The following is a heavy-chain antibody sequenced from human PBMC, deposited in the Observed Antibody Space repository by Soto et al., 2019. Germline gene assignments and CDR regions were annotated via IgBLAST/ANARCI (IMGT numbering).Heavy chain of an antibody. J-gene: IGHJ4*02. Sequence: PGGSLRLSCAASGFTFSSYSMNWVRQAPGKGLEWVSYISSSSSTIYYADSVKGRFTISRDNAKNSLYLQMNSLRAEDTAVYYCARDGPLAARVYWGQGTLVTVSS. D-gene: IGHD6-6*01. V-gene: IGHV3-48*01. CDR3: ARDGPLAARVY. CDR1: GFTFSSYS. CDR2: ISSSSSTI.